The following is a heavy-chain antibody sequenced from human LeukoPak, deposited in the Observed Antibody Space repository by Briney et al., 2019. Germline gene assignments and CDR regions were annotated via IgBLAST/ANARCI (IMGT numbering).Heavy chain of an antibody. D-gene: IGHD6-13*01. CDR3: ASGYSSSWYRDDAFDI. J-gene: IGHJ3*02. V-gene: IGHV3-33*01. Sequence: PGGSLRLSCAASGFTFSSYGMHWVRQAPGKGLEWAAVIWYDGSNKYYADSVKGRFTISRDNSKNTLYLQMNSLRAEDTAVYYCASGYSSSWYRDDAFDIWGQGTMVTVSS. CDR2: IWYDGSNK. CDR1: GFTFSSYG.